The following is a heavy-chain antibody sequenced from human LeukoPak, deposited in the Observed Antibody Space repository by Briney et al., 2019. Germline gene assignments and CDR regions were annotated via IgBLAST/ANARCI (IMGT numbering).Heavy chain of an antibody. J-gene: IGHJ5*02. D-gene: IGHD6-6*01. V-gene: IGHV1-2*02. CDR1: GYTFTSYD. CDR3: ARVPIAALRFDP. Sequence: ASVKVSCKASGYTFTSYDINWVRQATGQGLEWMGWMNPNSGDTNFAQKFQGRVTMTRDTSISTAYMELSRLRSDDTAVYYCARVPIAALRFDPWGQGTLVTVSS. CDR2: MNPNSGDT.